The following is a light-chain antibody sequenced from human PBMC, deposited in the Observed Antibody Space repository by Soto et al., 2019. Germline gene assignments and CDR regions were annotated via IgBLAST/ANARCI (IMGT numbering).Light chain of an antibody. V-gene: IGKV1-39*01. Sequence: DIQMTQSPSSLSVSVGDRVTITCRASQSITTYLNWYQQKPGKAPKLLIYAASTLQSGVPARFSGSGSGTDFTLTISCLQSEDFATYYCQQYYSYPLTFGGGTKV. CDR1: QSITTY. CDR3: QQYYSYPLT. J-gene: IGKJ4*01. CDR2: AAS.